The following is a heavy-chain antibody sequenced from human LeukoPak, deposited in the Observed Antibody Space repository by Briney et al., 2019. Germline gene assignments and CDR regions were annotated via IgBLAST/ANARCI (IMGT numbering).Heavy chain of an antibody. CDR3: ARDSYSSSWFNYFDY. CDR2: ISGSGGTT. V-gene: IGHV3-23*01. J-gene: IGHJ4*02. D-gene: IGHD6-13*01. CDR1: GFTFSNYA. Sequence: GGSLRLSCAASGFTFSNYAMSWVRQAPGKGLEWVSGISGSGGTTFYADSVKGRFTISRDNSKNTLYLQMNSLRAEDTAVYYCARDSYSSSWFNYFDYWGQGTLVTVSS.